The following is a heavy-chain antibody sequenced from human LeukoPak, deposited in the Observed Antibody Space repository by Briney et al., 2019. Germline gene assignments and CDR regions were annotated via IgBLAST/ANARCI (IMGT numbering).Heavy chain of an antibody. V-gene: IGHV3-7*03. D-gene: IGHD6-19*01. CDR1: GFTFRRYW. Sequence: GGSLRLSCAASGFTFRRYWMAWVRQAPGKGLEWVANIKPDGSEKYYVDSVKGRFTISRDNAKNSLYLQMNSLRVEDTAVYYCARSVAGFDYWGQGILVTVSS. J-gene: IGHJ4*02. CDR2: IKPDGSEK. CDR3: ARSVAGFDY.